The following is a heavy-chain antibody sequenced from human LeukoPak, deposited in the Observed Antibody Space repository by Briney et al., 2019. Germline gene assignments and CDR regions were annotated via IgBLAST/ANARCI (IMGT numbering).Heavy chain of an antibody. CDR1: GFTVSSNY. V-gene: IGHV3-53*01. CDR3: AKEIAGWYFLDY. J-gene: IGHJ4*02. Sequence: GGSLRLSCAASGFTVSSNYMSWVRQAPGKGLEWVSVIYSGGSTYYADSVKGRFTISRDNSKNALYLQMNSLRAEDTAVYSCAKEIAGWYFLDYWGQGTLVTVSS. CDR2: IYSGGST. D-gene: IGHD6-19*01.